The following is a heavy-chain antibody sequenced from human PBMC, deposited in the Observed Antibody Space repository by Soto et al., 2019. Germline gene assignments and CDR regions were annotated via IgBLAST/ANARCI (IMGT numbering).Heavy chain of an antibody. D-gene: IGHD5-18*01. V-gene: IGHV3-73*02. CDR2: IGSKANTYAT. CDR1: GFTFSGSA. CDR3: TLLGYRYGRGHYYHALDV. Sequence: EVQLVESGGGLVQPGGSLKLSCAASGFTFSGSAMHWVRQASGKGLEWVSSIGSKANTYATAYGGSVNGRFTISRDDSTITASLHTDSLKTEDTAVYYCTLLGYRYGRGHYYHALDVWGQGTTVTVSS. J-gene: IGHJ6*02.